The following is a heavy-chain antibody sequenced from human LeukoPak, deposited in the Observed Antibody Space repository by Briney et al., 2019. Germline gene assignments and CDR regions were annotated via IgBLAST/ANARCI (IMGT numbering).Heavy chain of an antibody. CDR2: INPSGGST. CDR3: ASHPYKLVILGI. CDR1: GYTFTSYY. Sequence: ASVKVSCKASGYTFTSYYMHWVRQAPGQGLEWMGIINPSGGSTSYAQKFQGRVTMTRDTSTSTAYMELSSLRSEDTAVYYCASHPYKLVILGIWGQGTLVTVSS. D-gene: IGHD2-15*01. J-gene: IGHJ4*02. V-gene: IGHV1-46*01.